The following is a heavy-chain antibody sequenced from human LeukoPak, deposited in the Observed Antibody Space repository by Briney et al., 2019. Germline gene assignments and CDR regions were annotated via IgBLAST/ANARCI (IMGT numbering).Heavy chain of an antibody. CDR3: ARDGTPNYRTGWVYMDV. J-gene: IGHJ6*04. CDR1: GFSFSSYE. D-gene: IGHD6-25*01. V-gene: IGHV3-48*03. Sequence: PGGSLRLSCAASGFSFSSYEMNWVRQAPGKGLEWISYISASGTLTHYADSVEGRFTISRDNAKNSLFLQMNSLRGEDTAVYYCARDGTPNYRTGWVYMDVWGKGTTVTISS. CDR2: ISASGTLT.